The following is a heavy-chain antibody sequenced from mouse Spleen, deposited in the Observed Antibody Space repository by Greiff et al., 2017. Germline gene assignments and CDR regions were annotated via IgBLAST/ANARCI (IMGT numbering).Heavy chain of an antibody. CDR3: ARRAVFDY. CDR2: IYPGDGDT. V-gene: IGHV1-80*01. CDR1: GYAFSSYW. D-gene: IGHD3-3*01. J-gene: IGHJ2*01. Sequence: VKVVESGAELVKPGASVKISCKASGYAFSSYWMNWVKQRPGKGLEWIGQIYPGDGDTNYNGKFKGKATLTADKSSSTAYMQLSSLTSEDSAVYFCARRAVFDYWGQGTTLTVSS.